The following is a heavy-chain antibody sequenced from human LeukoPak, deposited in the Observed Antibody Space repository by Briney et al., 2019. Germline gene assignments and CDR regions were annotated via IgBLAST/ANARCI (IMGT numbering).Heavy chain of an antibody. CDR2: INAYNGNT. J-gene: IGHJ6*03. CDR1: GYTFTSYG. V-gene: IGHV1-18*01. CDR3: ARFQQQPADYYYYMDV. D-gene: IGHD6-13*01. Sequence: ASVKVSCKASGYTFTSYGISWVRQAPGQGLEWMGWINAYNGNTNYAQKLQGRVTMTTDTSTSTAYMELRSLRSDDTAVYYCARFQQQPADYYYYMDVWGKGTTVTVSS.